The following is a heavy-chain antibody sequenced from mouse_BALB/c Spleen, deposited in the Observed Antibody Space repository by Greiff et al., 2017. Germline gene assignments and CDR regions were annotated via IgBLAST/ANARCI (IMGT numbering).Heavy chain of an antibody. J-gene: IGHJ2*01. V-gene: IGHV14-3*02. CDR1: GFNIKDTY. D-gene: IGHD1-1*01. CDR3: ARCYYGSSPFDY. Sequence: SGAELVKPGASVKLSCTASGFNIKDTYMHWVKQRPEQGLEWIGRIDPANGNTKYDPKFQGKATITADTSSNTAYLQLSSLTSEDTAVYYCARCYYGSSPFDYWGQGTTLTVSS. CDR2: IDPANGNT.